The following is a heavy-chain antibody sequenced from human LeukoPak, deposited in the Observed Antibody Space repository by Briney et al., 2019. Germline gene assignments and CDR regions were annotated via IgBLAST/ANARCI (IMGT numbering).Heavy chain of an antibody. CDR2: ISSSGSTI. CDR3: ASQPDGSGTYYPDY. D-gene: IGHD3-10*01. J-gene: IGHJ4*02. CDR1: GFTFSDYY. Sequence: GGSLRPSCAASGFTFSDYYMSWIRQAPGKGLEWVSYISSSGSTIYYADSVKGRFTISRDNAKNSLYLQMNSLRAEDTAVYYCASQPDGSGTYYPDYWGQGTLVTVSS. V-gene: IGHV3-11*01.